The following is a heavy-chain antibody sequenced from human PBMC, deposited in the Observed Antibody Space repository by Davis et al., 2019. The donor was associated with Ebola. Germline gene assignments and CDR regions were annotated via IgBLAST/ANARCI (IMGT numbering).Heavy chain of an antibody. J-gene: IGHJ4*02. CDR1: GYTFTSYD. CDR3: ARVHYYGYNTFDY. CDR2: MNPNSGNT. D-gene: IGHD5-24*01. Sequence: ASVKVSCKASGYTFTSYDINWVRQATGQGLEWMGWMNPNSGNTGYAQKFQGRVTMTRDTSTSTVYMELSSLRSEDTAVYYCARVHYYGYNTFDYWGQGTLVTVSS. V-gene: IGHV1-8*01.